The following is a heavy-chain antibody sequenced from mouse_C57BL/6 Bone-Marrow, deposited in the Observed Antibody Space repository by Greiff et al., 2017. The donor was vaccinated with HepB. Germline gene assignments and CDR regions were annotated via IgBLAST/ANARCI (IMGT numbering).Heavy chain of an antibody. CDR1: GYTFTSYW. Sequence: VQLQQPGAELVKPGASVKLSCKASGYTFTSYWMHWVKQRPGRGLEWIGRIDPNSGGTKYNEKFKSKATLTVDKPSSTAYMQLSSLTSEDSAVYYCASEGTVQAWFAYWGQGTLVTVSA. CDR2: IDPNSGGT. J-gene: IGHJ3*01. CDR3: ASEGTVQAWFAY. D-gene: IGHD1-1*01. V-gene: IGHV1-72*01.